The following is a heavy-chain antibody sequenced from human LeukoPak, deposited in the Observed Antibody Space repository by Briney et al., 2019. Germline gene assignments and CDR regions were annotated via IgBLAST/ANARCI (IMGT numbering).Heavy chain of an antibody. J-gene: IGHJ4*02. V-gene: IGHV3-21*01. CDR1: GFTFSSYA. D-gene: IGHD2-2*01. CDR3: ARDPPLGSCSTISCPHLDY. CDR2: ISSISSFI. Sequence: PGGSLRLSCAASGFTFSSYAMSWVRQAPGKGLEWVSPISSISSFIYYADSVKGRFTISRDNAKTSLYLQMNSLRAEDTAVYYCARDPPLGSCSTISCPHLDYWGQGTLVTVSS.